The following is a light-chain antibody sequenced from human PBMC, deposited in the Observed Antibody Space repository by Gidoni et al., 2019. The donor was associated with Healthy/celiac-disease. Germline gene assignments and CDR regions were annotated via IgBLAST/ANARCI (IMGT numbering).Light chain of an antibody. CDR3: QQYGSSPRTFT. J-gene: IGKJ3*01. CDR2: GAS. V-gene: IGKV3-20*01. CDR1: QSVSSSY. Sequence: ELVLKQSPGTLSLSPGARATLSCRASQSVSSSYLAWYQQKPGQAPRLLIYGASSRATGIPDRFSGSGSGTDFTLTISRLEPEDFAVYYCQQYGSSPRTFTFGPGTKVDIK.